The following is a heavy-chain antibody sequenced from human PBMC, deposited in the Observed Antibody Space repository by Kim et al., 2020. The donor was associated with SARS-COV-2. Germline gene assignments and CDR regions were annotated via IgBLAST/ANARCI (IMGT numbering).Heavy chain of an antibody. Sequence: GESLKISCKGSGYSFTSYWISWVRQMPGKGLEWMGRIDPSDSYTNYSPSFQGHVTISADKSISTAYLQWSSLKASDTAMYYCARHGGADILTGYWPYYYYGMDVWGQGTTVTVSS. CDR3: ARHGGADILTGYWPYYYYGMDV. V-gene: IGHV5-10-1*01. CDR1: GYSFTSYW. D-gene: IGHD3-9*01. J-gene: IGHJ6*02. CDR2: IDPSDSYT.